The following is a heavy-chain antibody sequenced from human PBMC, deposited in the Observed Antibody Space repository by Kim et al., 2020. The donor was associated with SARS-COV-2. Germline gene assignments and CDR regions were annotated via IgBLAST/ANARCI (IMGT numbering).Heavy chain of an antibody. D-gene: IGHD2-21*02. CDR1: GYTFTNHH. Sequence: ASVKVSCKASGYTFTNHHLHWVRQAPGQGLEWMGMIEIRGTTLYPQQFQGRVTVTRDTSTSTSYMELSSLRSDDTAVYYCARETESPDCWGQGTLVTVSS. J-gene: IGHJ4*02. CDR3: ARETESPDC. CDR2: IEIRGTT. V-gene: IGHV1-46*01.